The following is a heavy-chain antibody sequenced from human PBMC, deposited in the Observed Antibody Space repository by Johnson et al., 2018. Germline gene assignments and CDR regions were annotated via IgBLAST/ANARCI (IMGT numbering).Heavy chain of an antibody. V-gene: IGHV3-21*01. CDR3: ARSRGMREYSQH. CDR2: IRSSSSYI. J-gene: IGHJ1*01. Sequence: VQLVEAGGGLVKPGGSLRLSCAASGFTFSSYSMNWVRQAPGKGLEWVSSIRSSSSYIYYADSVKGRLTISRETAKNSLYLQMNSLRAEDTAVYYGARSRGMREYSQHWGQGTLVTVSA. CDR1: GFTFSSYS. D-gene: IGHD3-22*01.